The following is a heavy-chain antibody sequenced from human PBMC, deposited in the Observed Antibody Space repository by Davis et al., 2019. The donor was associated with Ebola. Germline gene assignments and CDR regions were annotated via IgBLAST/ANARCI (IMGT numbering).Heavy chain of an antibody. Sequence: ASVKVSCKASGYTFTSYGISWVRQAPGQGLEWMGWISAYNGNTNYAQKLQGRVTMTTDTSTSTGYMELRSLRSDDRAVYYCARDYSSGWYYYYGMDVWGQGTTVTVSS. J-gene: IGHJ6*02. CDR2: ISAYNGNT. CDR3: ARDYSSGWYYYYGMDV. V-gene: IGHV1-18*01. CDR1: GYTFTSYG. D-gene: IGHD6-19*01.